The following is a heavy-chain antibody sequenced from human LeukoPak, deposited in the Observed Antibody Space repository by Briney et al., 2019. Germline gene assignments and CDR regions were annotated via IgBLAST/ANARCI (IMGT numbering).Heavy chain of an antibody. Sequence: ASVKVSCKASGGTFSSYAISWVRQAPGQGLEWMGRIIPILGIANYAQKFQGRVTITADKSTSTAYMELSSPRSEDTAVYYCAPGWLHSKSPTRDYWGQGTLVTVSS. D-gene: IGHD5-24*01. CDR3: APGWLHSKSPTRDY. CDR2: IIPILGIA. J-gene: IGHJ4*02. CDR1: GGTFSSYA. V-gene: IGHV1-69*04.